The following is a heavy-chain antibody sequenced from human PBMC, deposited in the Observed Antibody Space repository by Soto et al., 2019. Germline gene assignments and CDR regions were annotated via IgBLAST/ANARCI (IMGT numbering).Heavy chain of an antibody. Sequence: PSETLSLTCTVSGGSISSYYWSWIRQPPGKGLEWIGYIYYSGSTNYNPSLKSRVTISVDTSKNQFSLKLSSVTAADTAVYYCARENDIATVHFDYWGQGTLVTVSS. CDR3: ARENDIATVHFDY. D-gene: IGHD4-17*01. J-gene: IGHJ4*02. CDR2: IYYSGST. CDR1: GGSISSYY. V-gene: IGHV4-59*01.